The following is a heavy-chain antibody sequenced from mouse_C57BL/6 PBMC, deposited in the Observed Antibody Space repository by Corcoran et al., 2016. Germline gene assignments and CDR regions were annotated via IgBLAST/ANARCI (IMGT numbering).Heavy chain of an antibody. J-gene: IGHJ4*01. CDR1: GYTFTDYY. D-gene: IGHD1-1*01. V-gene: IGHV1-26*01. CDR3: ARRVVEGFYAMDY. CDR2: INPNNGGT. Sequence: EVQLQQSGPELVKPGASVKISCKASGYTFTDYYMNWVKQSHGKSLEWIGDINPNNGGTSYNQKFKGKATLTVDKSSSTAYMELRSLTSEDSAVYYCARRVVEGFYAMDYWGQGTSVTVSS.